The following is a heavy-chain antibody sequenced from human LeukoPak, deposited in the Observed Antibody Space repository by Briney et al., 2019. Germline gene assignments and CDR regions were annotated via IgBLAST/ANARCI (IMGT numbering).Heavy chain of an antibody. D-gene: IGHD3-3*01. CDR3: ARGEEYYDFWSGYYTYYYYYYMDV. CDR2: INPNSGGT. J-gene: IGHJ6*03. Sequence: ASVKVSCKVSGYTLTELSMHWVRQAPGQGLEWMGWINPNSGGTNYAQKFQGRVTMTRDTSISTAYMELSRLRSDDTAVYYCARGEEYYDFWSGYYTYYYYYYMDVWGKGTTVTVSS. CDR1: GYTLTELS. V-gene: IGHV1-2*02.